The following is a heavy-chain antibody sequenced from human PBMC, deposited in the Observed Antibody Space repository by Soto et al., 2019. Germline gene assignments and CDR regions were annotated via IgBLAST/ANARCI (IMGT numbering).Heavy chain of an antibody. CDR2: ISSSSSTI. CDR3: ARVLPDIARYYHGMDV. CDR1: GFTFSSYS. J-gene: IGHJ6*04. V-gene: IGHV3-48*01. Sequence: EVQLVESGGGLVQPGGSLRLSCAASGFTFSSYSMNWVRQAPGKGLEWVSYISSSSSTIYYADSVKGRFTISRDNAKNSLYLQMNSLRAEDTAVYYCARVLPDIARYYHGMDVWGYGTTVTVSS. D-gene: IGHD2-15*01.